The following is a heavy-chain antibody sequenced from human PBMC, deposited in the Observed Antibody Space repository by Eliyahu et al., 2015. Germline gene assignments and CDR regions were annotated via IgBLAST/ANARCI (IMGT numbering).Heavy chain of an antibody. V-gene: IGHV3-23*01. CDR3: VPRPNSGYDTHYFNF. Sequence: QLLESGGGTVHPGESLRLSCETSGFXFKXYSRSWVRXAPGKGLEWVSDIAGSGSRTSYADSVKGRFTISRDNSKDTLFLLMNSLRAEDTALYYCVPRPNSGYDTHYFNFWGQGTLVTVSS. J-gene: IGHJ4*02. D-gene: IGHD5-12*01. CDR2: IAGSGSRT. CDR1: GFXFKXYS.